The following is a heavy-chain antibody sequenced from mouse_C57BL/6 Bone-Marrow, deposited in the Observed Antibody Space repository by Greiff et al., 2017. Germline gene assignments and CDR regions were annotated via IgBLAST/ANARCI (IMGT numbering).Heavy chain of an antibody. CDR3: TTGGYYVYYFDY. J-gene: IGHJ2*01. V-gene: IGHV14-1*01. D-gene: IGHD2-3*01. CDR1: GFNIKDYY. CDR2: IDPEDGDT. Sequence: VQLQQSGAELVRPGASVKLSCTASGFNIKDYYMHWVKQRPEQGLEWIGRIDPEDGDTEYAPKFQGKATMTADPSSNTAYLQLSSLTSEDTAVYYCTTGGYYVYYFDYWGQGTTLTVSS.